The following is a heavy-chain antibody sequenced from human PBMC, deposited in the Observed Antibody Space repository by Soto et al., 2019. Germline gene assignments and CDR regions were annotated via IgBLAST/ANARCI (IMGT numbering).Heavy chain of an antibody. V-gene: IGHV3-15*07. CDR3: TTLRKSLVRDY. D-gene: IGHD3-10*01. CDR2: IKSESDGGTT. J-gene: IGHJ4*02. Sequence: GGSLRLSCAGSGFTFNDAWMNWVRQAPGKGLEWVGRIKSESDGGTTAYAAPVKGRFTISRDDSKNTLYLQMNSLKTEDTAVYYCTTLRKSLVRDYWGQGTLVTVSS. CDR1: GFTFNDAW.